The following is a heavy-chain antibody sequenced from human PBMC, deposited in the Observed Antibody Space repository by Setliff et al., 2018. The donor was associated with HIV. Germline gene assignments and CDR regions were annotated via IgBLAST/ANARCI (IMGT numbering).Heavy chain of an antibody. CDR3: ARPTNIDTLYYGSQSFYMYYYGMDV. V-gene: IGHV3-74*03. CDR1: GFTFTNYW. D-gene: IGHD3-10*01. CDR2: TNTDGSIT. Sequence: GASVKVSCAASGFTFTNYWVHWVRQVPGKGLVWVSRTNTDGSITMYADSVKGRFTISRDNAKNSLYLQMNSLRAEDTAVYFCARPTNIDTLYYGSQSFYMYYYGMDVWGQGTTVTVSS. J-gene: IGHJ6*02.